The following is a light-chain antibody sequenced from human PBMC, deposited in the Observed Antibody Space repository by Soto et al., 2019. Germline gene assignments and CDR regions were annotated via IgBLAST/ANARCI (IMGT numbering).Light chain of an antibody. CDR2: GAS. V-gene: IGKV3-20*01. Sequence: EIVLTQSPGTLSLSPGERATLSCRASQSVSSSYLGWYQQKPGQAPRLLIYGASSRATGIPDRFSGSGSGTDLTLTISRLEPEDFAVYYCQQYGSSPVTFGQGTKVEIK. J-gene: IGKJ1*01. CDR3: QQYGSSPVT. CDR1: QSVSSSY.